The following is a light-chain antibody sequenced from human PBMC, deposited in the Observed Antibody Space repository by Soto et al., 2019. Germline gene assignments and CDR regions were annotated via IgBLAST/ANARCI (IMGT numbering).Light chain of an antibody. CDR3: QQYDSYSSGP. V-gene: IGKV1-5*01. Sequence: DILMTQSPSTLSASVGDRVTITCRASQTINSWLAWYQQKPGKAPKVLIFDASSLKTGVPSRFSGSGSGTEFTLTISNMKHDDFANYYCQQYDSYSSGPFGQGTKVDIK. J-gene: IGKJ1*01. CDR1: QTINSW. CDR2: DAS.